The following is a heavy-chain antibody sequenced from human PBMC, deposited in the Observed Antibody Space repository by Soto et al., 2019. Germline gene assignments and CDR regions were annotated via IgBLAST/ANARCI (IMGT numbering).Heavy chain of an antibody. CDR3: ARGPFYGSS. D-gene: IGHD6-13*01. V-gene: IGHV3-30*03. Sequence: PGGSLRLSCAASGVTFSNYGMHWVRQAPGKGLEWVAVISYDGSNKYYADSVKGRFTISRDNSKNTLYLQMNSLRAEDTAVYYCARGPFYGSSWGQGTLVTVSS. J-gene: IGHJ4*02. CDR1: GVTFSNYG. CDR2: ISYDGSNK.